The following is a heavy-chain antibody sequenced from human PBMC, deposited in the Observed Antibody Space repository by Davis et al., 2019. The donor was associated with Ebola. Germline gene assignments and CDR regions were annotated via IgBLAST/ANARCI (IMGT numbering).Heavy chain of an antibody. J-gene: IGHJ3*02. CDR2: IYYSGST. V-gene: IGHV4-59*08. D-gene: IGHD3-22*01. CDR3: ARHGIGAYYYDSSGYWDAFDI. CDR1: GGSISSYY. Sequence: MPSETLSLTCTVSGGSISSYYWSWIRQPPGKGLEWIGYIYYSGSTNYNPSLKSRVTISVDTSKNQFSLKLGSVTAADTAVYYCARHGIGAYYYDSSGYWDAFDIWGQGTMVTVSS.